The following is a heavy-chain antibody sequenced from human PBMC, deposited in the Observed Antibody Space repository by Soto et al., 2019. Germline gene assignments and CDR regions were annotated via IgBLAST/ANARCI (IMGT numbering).Heavy chain of an antibody. Sequence: SETLSLTCAVYGGSFSGYYWSWIRQPPGKGLEWIGEINHSGSTNYNPSLKSRVTISVDTSKNQFSLKLSSVTAADTAVYYCARAGIAVAGSPTRWFDPWGQGTLVT. CDR2: INHSGST. J-gene: IGHJ5*02. V-gene: IGHV4-34*01. CDR1: GGSFSGYY. CDR3: ARAGIAVAGSPTRWFDP. D-gene: IGHD6-19*01.